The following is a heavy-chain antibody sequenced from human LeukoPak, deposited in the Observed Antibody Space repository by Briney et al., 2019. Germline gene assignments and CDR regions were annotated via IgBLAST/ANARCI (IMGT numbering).Heavy chain of an antibody. J-gene: IGHJ4*02. CDR2: ISAYNGNT. Sequence: GASVKVSCKASGYTFTSYGISWVRQAPGQGLEWMGWISAYNGNTNYAQKLQGRVTMTTDTSTSTAYMELRSPRSDDTAVYYCARAMPHDYGSGSYYAPGGYWGQGTLVTVSS. CDR3: ARAMPHDYGSGSYYAPGGY. CDR1: GYTFTSYG. V-gene: IGHV1-18*01. D-gene: IGHD3-10*01.